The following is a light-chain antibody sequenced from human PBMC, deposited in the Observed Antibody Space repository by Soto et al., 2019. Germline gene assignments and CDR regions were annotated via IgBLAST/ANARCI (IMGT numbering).Light chain of an antibody. Sequence: QSVLTQPPSACGTPGQRVTSSFSGSGSNIGSNYIYWYQQIPGTAPTIVIYTNNQRPSGVPDRFSGSKSGTSASLAISGLRSEDEAVYYCAAWDDRLSGPVFGGGTKLTVL. V-gene: IGLV1-47*02. CDR3: AAWDDRLSGPV. CDR2: TNN. J-gene: IGLJ2*01. CDR1: GSNIGSNY.